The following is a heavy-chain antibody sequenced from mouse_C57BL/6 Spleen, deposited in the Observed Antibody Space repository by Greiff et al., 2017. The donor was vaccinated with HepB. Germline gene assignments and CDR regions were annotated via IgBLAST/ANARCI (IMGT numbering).Heavy chain of an antibody. CDR1: GYSFTDYN. Sequence: SGPELVTPGASVTLSCTASGYSFTDYNMNWVQQSNGKSLEWIGVINPNYGTTSYHHKFKGKATLTVDQSSRTAYMQHNSLTSEDSAVYDSARSAYGDDGVVDCWGQGTTLTVAS. V-gene: IGHV1-39*01. CDR2: INPNYGTT. D-gene: IGHD2-14*01. CDR3: ARSAYGDDGVVDC. J-gene: IGHJ2*01.